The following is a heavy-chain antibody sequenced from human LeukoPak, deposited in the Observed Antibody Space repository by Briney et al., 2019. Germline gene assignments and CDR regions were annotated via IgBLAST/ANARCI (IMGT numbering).Heavy chain of an antibody. CDR3: AKVSAGSYFDY. CDR1: GFTFDDHA. V-gene: IGHV3-9*01. J-gene: IGHJ4*02. D-gene: IGHD6-25*01. CDR2: ISWNSGSI. Sequence: GGSLRLSCAASGFTFDDHAMHWVRQAPGKGLEWVSGISWNSGSIAYADSVKGRFTISRDNAKNSLYLQMNSLRAEDTAVYYCAKVSAGSYFDYWGQGTLVTVSS.